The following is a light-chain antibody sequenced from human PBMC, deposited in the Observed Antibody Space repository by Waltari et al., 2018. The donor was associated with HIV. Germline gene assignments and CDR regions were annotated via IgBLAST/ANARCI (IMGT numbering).Light chain of an antibody. CDR2: KNI. V-gene: IGLV1-47*01. J-gene: IGLJ1*01. Sequence: QSVLTQPPSASGTPGQRVTISCSGSYSNIGSDNVYWYQHLPGTAPNLLIYKNIPRPSGVPDRFSGSKSGASAYLAISGLRSEDEADYYCTGWDASLSEYVFGPGTRVTV. CDR3: TGWDASLSEYV. CDR1: YSNIGSDN.